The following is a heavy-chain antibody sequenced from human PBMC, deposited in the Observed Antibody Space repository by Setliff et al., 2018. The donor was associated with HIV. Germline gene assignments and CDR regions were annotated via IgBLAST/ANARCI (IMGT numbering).Heavy chain of an antibody. V-gene: IGHV4-4*07. Sequence: PSETLSLTCTVSGDSVNGYYWSWIRQPAGKGLEWIGRVYISGSTKYNPSLKSRVTISVDTSKNHFSLKLSSVTAADTAVYYYARQARYCTSNNCYRYFDSWGQGTLVTVSS. CDR3: ARQARYCTSNNCYRYFDS. CDR1: GDSVNGYY. CDR2: VYISGST. D-gene: IGHD2-2*01. J-gene: IGHJ4*02.